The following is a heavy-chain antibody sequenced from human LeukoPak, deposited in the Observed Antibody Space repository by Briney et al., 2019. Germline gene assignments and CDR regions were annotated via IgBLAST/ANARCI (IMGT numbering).Heavy chain of an antibody. J-gene: IGHJ4*02. V-gene: IGHV3-74*01. CDR3: AREGIGENAPNYFDH. CDR2: INSYGSST. CDR1: GFTFSSYW. Sequence: GGSLRLSCAASGFTFSSYWMHWVRQAPGKGLVWVSRINSYGSSTSYADSVKGRFTISRDNAKNTLYLQMNSLRAEDTAVYYCAREGIGENAPNYFDHWGQGTLVTVSS. D-gene: IGHD3-10*01.